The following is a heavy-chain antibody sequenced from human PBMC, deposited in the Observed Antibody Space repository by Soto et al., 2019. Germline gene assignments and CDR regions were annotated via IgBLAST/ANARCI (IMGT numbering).Heavy chain of an antibody. CDR2: IIPIFGTA. J-gene: IGHJ4*02. CDR1: GCTFSSYA. V-gene: IGHV1-69*13. D-gene: IGHD6-13*01. CDR3: ARVGYSSSIIDQYYFDY. Sequence: SVKVSCKASGCTFSSYAISWVRQAPGQGLEWMGGIIPIFGTANYAQKFQGRVTITADESTSTAYMELSSLRSEDTAVYYCARVGYSSSIIDQYYFDYWGQGTLVTVSS.